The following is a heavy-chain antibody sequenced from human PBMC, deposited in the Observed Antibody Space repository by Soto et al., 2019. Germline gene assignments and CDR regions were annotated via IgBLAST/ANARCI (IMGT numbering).Heavy chain of an antibody. J-gene: IGHJ6*02. D-gene: IGHD2-15*01. CDR1: GFTFSSYS. CDR2: ISSSSSTI. CDR3: ARSWTWWPLGDYYYYYGMDV. V-gene: IGHV3-48*02. Sequence: EVQLVESGGGLVQPGGSLRLSCAASGFTFSSYSMNWVRQAPGKGLEWVSYISSSSSTIYYADSVKGRFTISRDNAKNSLYLQMNSLRDEDTAVYYCARSWTWWPLGDYYYYYGMDVWGQGTTVTVSS.